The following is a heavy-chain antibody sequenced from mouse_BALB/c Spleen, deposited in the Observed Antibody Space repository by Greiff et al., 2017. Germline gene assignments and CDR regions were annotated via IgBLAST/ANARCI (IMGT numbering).Heavy chain of an antibody. D-gene: IGHD2-3*01. CDR1: GYSITSGYY. CDR2: ISYDGSN. Sequence: ESGPGLVKPSQSLSLTCSVTGYSITSGYYWNWIRQFPGNKLEWMGYISYDGSNNYNPSLKNRISITRDTSKNQFFLKLNSVTTEDTATYYCARERDGYQAWFAYWGQGTLVTVSA. CDR3: ARERDGYQAWFAY. V-gene: IGHV3-6*02. J-gene: IGHJ3*01.